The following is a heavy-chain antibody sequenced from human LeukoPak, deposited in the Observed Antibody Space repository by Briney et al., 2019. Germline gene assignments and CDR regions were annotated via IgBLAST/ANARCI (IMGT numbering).Heavy chain of an antibody. CDR2: IIPILGIA. V-gene: IGHV1-69*04. CDR3: ASRSRINYYDSSGYYRTDDY. D-gene: IGHD3-22*01. CDR1: GGTFSSYA. Sequence: ASVKVSCKASGGTFSSYAISWVRQAPGQGLEWMGRIIPILGIANYAQKFQGRVTMTRDTSTSTVYMELSSLRSEDTAVYYCASRSRINYYDSSGYYRTDDYWGQGTLVTVSS. J-gene: IGHJ4*02.